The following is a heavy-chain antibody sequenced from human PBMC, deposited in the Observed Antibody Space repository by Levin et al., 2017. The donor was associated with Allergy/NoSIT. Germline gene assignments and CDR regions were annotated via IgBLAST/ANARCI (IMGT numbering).Heavy chain of an antibody. J-gene: IGHJ4*02. CDR1: GFTFRGYA. V-gene: IGHV3-30-3*01. D-gene: IGHD1-26*01. Sequence: GGSLRLSCAASGFTFRGYAMHWVRQAPGKGLEWVAVISYDGVNKYYGGSAKGRFTISRDNSRNTLYLQMNSLRSEDTAVYFCARVQGPYTGSYYTAWGQGTPVTVSS. CDR3: ARVQGPYTGSYYTA. CDR2: ISYDGVNK.